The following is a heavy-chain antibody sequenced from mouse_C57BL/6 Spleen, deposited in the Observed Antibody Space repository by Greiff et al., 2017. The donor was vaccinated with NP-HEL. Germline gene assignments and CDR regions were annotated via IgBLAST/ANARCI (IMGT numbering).Heavy chain of an antibody. J-gene: IGHJ3*01. CDR2: FHPYNDDT. V-gene: IGHV1-47*01. CDR3: ARGDDYASFAY. CDR1: GYTFTTYP. Sequence: VKLMESGAELVKPGASVKMSCKASGYTFTTYPIEWMKQNHGKSLEWIGNFHPYNDDTKYNEKFKGKATLTVEKSSSTVYLELSRLTSDDSAVYYCARGDDYASFAYWGQGTLVTVSA. D-gene: IGHD2-4*01.